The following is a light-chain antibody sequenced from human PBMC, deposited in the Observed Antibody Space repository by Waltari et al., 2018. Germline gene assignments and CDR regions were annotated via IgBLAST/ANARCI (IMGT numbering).Light chain of an antibody. J-gene: IGKJ2*01. Sequence: DIQMTQSPSSLPASVGDRVTITCRASQSISSYLNLYQQKLGKAPKLLIYAASSLQSGVPSRFSGSVSGTDFTLTISSLQPEDFATYYCQQSYSTPRTFGQGTKLEI. CDR2: AAS. V-gene: IGKV1-39*01. CDR3: QQSYSTPRT. CDR1: QSISSY.